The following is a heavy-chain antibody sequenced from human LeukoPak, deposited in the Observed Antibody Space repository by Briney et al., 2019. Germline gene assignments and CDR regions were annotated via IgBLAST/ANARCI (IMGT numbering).Heavy chain of an antibody. CDR2: IHYSGST. CDR1: GGSISSSSYY. D-gene: IGHD5-18*01. CDR3: AKQQSVDTAMGTFDY. J-gene: IGHJ4*02. Sequence: PETLSLTCTVSGGSISSSSYYWGWIRQPPGKGLEWIGSIHYSGSTYYSPSLKSRVTISVHTSKNQFSLKLSSVTAADTAVYYCAKQQSVDTAMGTFDYWGQGTLVTVSS. V-gene: IGHV4-39*01.